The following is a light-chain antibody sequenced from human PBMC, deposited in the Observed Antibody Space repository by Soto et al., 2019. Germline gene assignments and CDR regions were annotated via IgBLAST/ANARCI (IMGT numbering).Light chain of an antibody. Sequence: QSVLTQPPSASGSPGQSVTISCTGTSSDVGGYNSVAWYQQHPGKAPKVMIYGVTKRPSGVPDRFSGSKSGNTASLTVSGLQAEDEADYYCSSKAGSNTLVFGGGTKLTVL. CDR1: SSDVGGYNS. CDR2: GVT. J-gene: IGLJ3*02. V-gene: IGLV2-8*01. CDR3: SSKAGSNTLV.